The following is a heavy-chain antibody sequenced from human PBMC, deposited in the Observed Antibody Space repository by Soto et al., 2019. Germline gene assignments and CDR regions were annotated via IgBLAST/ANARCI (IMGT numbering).Heavy chain of an antibody. CDR2: INHSGST. J-gene: IGHJ6*02. V-gene: IGHV4-34*01. CDR1: GGSFSGYY. D-gene: IGHD5-12*01. Sequence: SETLSLTCAVYGGSFSGYYWSWIRQPPGKGLEWIGEINHSGSTNYNPSLKSRVTISVDTSKNQFSLKLSSVTAADTAVYYCARPYSGPSWYYYGMDVWGQGTTVTVSS. CDR3: ARPYSGPSWYYYGMDV.